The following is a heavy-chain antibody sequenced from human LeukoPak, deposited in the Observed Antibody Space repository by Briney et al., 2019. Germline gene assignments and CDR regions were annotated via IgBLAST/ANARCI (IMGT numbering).Heavy chain of an antibody. CDR3: ARAEDIVVVVAARVESGTGAYDY. CDR2: IYYSGNT. D-gene: IGHD2-15*01. J-gene: IGHJ4*02. Sequence: SETLSLTCTVSGGSISSYYWSWIRQPPGKGLEWIGYIYYSGNTNYNPSLKSRVTISVDTSKSQFSLKLSSVTAADTAVYYCARAEDIVVVVAARVESGTGAYDYWGQGTLVTVSS. CDR1: GGSISSYY. V-gene: IGHV4-59*01.